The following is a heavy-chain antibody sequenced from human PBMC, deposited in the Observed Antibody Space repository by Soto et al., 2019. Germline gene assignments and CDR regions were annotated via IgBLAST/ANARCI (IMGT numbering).Heavy chain of an antibody. V-gene: IGHV3-30*18. D-gene: IGHD6-6*01. CDR1: GFTFSSYG. CDR3: AKDKLSSIAALGYFDY. J-gene: IGHJ4*02. CDR2: ISYDGSNK. Sequence: PGGSLRLSCAASGFTFSSYGMHWVRQAPGKGLEWVAVISYDGSNKYYADSVKGRFTTSRDNSKNTLYLQMNSLRAEDTAVYYCAKDKLSSIAALGYFDYWGQGTLVTVSS.